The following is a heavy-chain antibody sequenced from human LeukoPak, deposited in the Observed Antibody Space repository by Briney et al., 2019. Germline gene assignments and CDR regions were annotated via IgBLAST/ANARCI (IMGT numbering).Heavy chain of an antibody. J-gene: IGHJ1*01. CDR2: ISTSGSSI. CDR3: VPPAAGLHRTIPTEYLQD. CDR1: GLSFSSYD. V-gene: IGHV3-48*03. Sequence: PGGSLRLSCVAAGLSFSSYDMYWVRQAPGKGLEWVAYISTSGSSIDYADSVKGRFTISRDNGKSSVFLQMNSLRVEDTAVYYCVPPAAGLHRTIPTEYLQDWGQGTLVTVSS. D-gene: IGHD6-13*01.